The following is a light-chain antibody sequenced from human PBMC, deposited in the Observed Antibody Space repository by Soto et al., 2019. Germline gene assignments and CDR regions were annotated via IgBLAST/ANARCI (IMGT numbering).Light chain of an antibody. Sequence: EIVLTQSPGTLSLSPGERATLSCRASQSLTSSYLAWYQQKPGQAPRLLIYGASSRATGIPDRFSGSGSGTDFTLTISRLEPEDFAVYYWQQYGSSPLTFGGGTKVEIK. CDR3: QQYGSSPLT. CDR2: GAS. J-gene: IGKJ4*01. CDR1: QSLTSSY. V-gene: IGKV3-20*01.